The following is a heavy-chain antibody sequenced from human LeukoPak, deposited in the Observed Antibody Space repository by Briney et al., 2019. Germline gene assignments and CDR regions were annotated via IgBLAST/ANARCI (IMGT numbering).Heavy chain of an antibody. V-gene: IGHV4-59*01. CDR2: IYYSGST. Sequence: SETLSLTCTVSGGSISSYYWSWIRQPPGKGLEWIGYIYYSGSTNYNPSLKSRVTISVDTPKNQFSLKLSSVTAADTAVYYCAALRMVTRYFDYWGQGTLVTVSS. D-gene: IGHD5-18*01. CDR3: AALRMVTRYFDY. CDR1: GGSISSYY. J-gene: IGHJ4*02.